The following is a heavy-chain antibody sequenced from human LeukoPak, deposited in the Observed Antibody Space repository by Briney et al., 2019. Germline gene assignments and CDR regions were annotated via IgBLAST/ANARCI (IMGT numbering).Heavy chain of an antibody. Sequence: PGGSLKLSCAASGLTFTNYGMTWVRQAPGKGLEWVSSISGSGSDTYYADSVKGRFTISRDNSKNTLYVQMVSLRAEDTAIYCCAGSSGWWAHDYWGQGTLVTVSS. V-gene: IGHV3-23*01. J-gene: IGHJ4*02. CDR1: GLTFTNYG. D-gene: IGHD6-19*01. CDR3: AGSSGWWAHDY. CDR2: ISGSGSDT.